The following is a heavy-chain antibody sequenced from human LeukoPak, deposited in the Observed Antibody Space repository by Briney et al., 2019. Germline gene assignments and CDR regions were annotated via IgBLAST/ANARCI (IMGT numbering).Heavy chain of an antibody. J-gene: IGHJ4*02. Sequence: PSETLSLTCSVSGGSISSYYCSWIRQPPGKGLEWIGSIYYSGSTNYNPSRKSRATISVDTSKNQFSLKLSSVTAADTAVYYCPRETTTVPGDYWGQGTLVTVSS. CDR3: PRETTTVPGDY. CDR2: IYYSGST. CDR1: GGSISSYY. D-gene: IGHD3-10*01. V-gene: IGHV4-59*01.